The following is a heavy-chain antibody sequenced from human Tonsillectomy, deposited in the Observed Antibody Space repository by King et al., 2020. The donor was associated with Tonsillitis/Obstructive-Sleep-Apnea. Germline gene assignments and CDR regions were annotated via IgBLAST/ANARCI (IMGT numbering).Heavy chain of an antibody. Sequence: QLQESGPGLVKPSETLSLTCTVSGGSIRSSSNYWGWIRQPPGKGLEWIGSFYYTGSTYYRPSLKSRVTISVDTSKNQFSLKLSSVTAADTAVYYCARHDGPYCGGDCYFGTHYWGQGTLVTVSS. CDR2: FYYTGST. CDR1: GGSIRSSSNY. D-gene: IGHD2-21*01. V-gene: IGHV4-39*01. CDR3: ARHDGPYCGGDCYFGTHY. J-gene: IGHJ4*02.